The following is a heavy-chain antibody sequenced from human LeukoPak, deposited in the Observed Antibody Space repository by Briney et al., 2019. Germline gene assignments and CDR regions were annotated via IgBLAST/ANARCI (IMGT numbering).Heavy chain of an antibody. CDR3: AQDRSLLYSRWFDP. D-gene: IGHD1-26*01. Sequence: GGSLRLSCAASGFTFSNYAMSWVRQAPGKGLEWVSSISGGGGTTYYADSLKGRFTISRDNSKDTLYLQMNGLRVEDTAVYYCAQDRSLLYSRWFDPWGQGTLVTVSS. CDR2: ISGGGGTT. CDR1: GFTFSNYA. V-gene: IGHV3-23*01. J-gene: IGHJ5*02.